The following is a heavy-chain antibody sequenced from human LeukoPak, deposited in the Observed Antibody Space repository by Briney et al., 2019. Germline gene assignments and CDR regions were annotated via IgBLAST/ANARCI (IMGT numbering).Heavy chain of an antibody. Sequence: GGSLRLSCAAFGFTVRSDDMNWVRQAPGKGLEWVSILDSDGSPSYADSVKGRFTISRDNSKNTLDLQMNSLRAEDTAVYYCARAAAGRAYYHYGMDVWDQGTTVTVSS. CDR3: ARAAAGRAYYHYGMDV. CDR2: LDSDGSP. CDR1: GFTVRSDD. V-gene: IGHV3-53*01. D-gene: IGHD6-13*01. J-gene: IGHJ6*02.